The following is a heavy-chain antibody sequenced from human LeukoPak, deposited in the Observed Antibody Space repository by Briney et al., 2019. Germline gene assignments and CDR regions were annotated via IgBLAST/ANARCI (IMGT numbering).Heavy chain of an antibody. CDR3: ARAGGIRGSALDLDY. J-gene: IGHJ4*02. Sequence: SETLSLTCTVSGGSISSYSWSWIRQPPGKGLEGSGYILYSGSTNYNPSLKSRVTISLDTSKNQFSLNLNSVTAADTAVYYCARAGGIRGSALDLDYWGRGTLVTVSS. V-gene: IGHV4-59*01. CDR2: ILYSGST. D-gene: IGHD3-10*01. CDR1: GGSISSYS.